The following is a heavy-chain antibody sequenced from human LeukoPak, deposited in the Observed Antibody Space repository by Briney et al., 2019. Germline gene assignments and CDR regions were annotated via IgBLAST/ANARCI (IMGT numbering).Heavy chain of an antibody. CDR2: IWYDGSNK. CDR3: AFLDTALLNSAY. V-gene: IGHV3-33*03. Sequence: GGSLRLSCAASGFTFSSYGTHWVRQAPGKGLEWVAVIWYDGSNKYYADSVKGRFTISRDDAKNSLYLQMNNLRVEDTAVYYCAFLDTALLNSAYWGQGTLVTVSS. CDR1: GFTFSSYG. J-gene: IGHJ4*02. D-gene: IGHD5-18*01.